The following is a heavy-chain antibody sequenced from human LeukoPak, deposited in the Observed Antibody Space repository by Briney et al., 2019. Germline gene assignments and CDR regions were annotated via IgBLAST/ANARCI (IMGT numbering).Heavy chain of an antibody. D-gene: IGHD5-18*01. Sequence: GGSLRLSCAASGFTFSSYAMSRVRQAPGKGLEWVSAISGSGGSTYYADSVKGRFTISRDNSKNTLYLQMNSLRAEDTAVYYCARVGYSYGYIDYWGQGTLVTVSS. CDR2: ISGSGGST. J-gene: IGHJ4*02. CDR3: ARVGYSYGYIDY. CDR1: GFTFSSYA. V-gene: IGHV3-23*01.